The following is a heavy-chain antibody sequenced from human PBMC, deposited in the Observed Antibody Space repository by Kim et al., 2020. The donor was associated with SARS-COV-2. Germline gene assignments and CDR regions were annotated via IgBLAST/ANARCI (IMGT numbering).Heavy chain of an antibody. J-gene: IGHJ2*01. CDR2: ISGSGTTT. Sequence: GWSLRLSCAASGFAFSSYAMTWVRQAPGKGLEWVSTISGSGTTTMYADSVRGRFTISRDNSKNTLHLQMNSLRGEESAVYYCAKDRYCSGSSCYGMGWYFDLWGRGTLLTVSS. V-gene: IGHV3-23*01. CDR3: AKDRYCSGSSCYGMGWYFDL. CDR1: GFAFSSYA. D-gene: IGHD2-2*01.